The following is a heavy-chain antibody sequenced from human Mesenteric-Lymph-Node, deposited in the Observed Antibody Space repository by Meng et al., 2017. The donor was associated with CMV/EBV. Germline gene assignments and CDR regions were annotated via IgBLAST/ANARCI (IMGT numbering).Heavy chain of an antibody. CDR1: GFTFDDYG. J-gene: IGHJ4*02. CDR2: VNWNGGDT. V-gene: IGHV3-20*04. D-gene: IGHD1-26*01. Sequence: LTGAASGFTFDDYGMSWVRQAPGKGLEWVCGVNWNGGDTACGDSVKGRFTISRDNAKNSVYLQMDSLRGEDTALYFCARDSGVKFAYFDYWGQGALVTVSS. CDR3: ARDSGVKFAYFDY.